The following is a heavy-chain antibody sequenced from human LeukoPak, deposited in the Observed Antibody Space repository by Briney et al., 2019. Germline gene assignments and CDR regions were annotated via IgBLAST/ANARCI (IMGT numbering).Heavy chain of an antibody. V-gene: IGHV4-59*08. CDR3: AGGVHYYGSGSLSPSLD. CDR2: IYYSGST. J-gene: IGHJ4*02. CDR1: GGSISSYY. Sequence: PSETLSLTCTVSGGSISSYYWSWIRQPPGKGLEWIGYIYYSGSTNYNPSLKSRVTISVDTSKNQFSLKLSSVTAADTAVYYCAGGVHYYGSGSLSPSLDWGQGTLVTVSS. D-gene: IGHD3-10*01.